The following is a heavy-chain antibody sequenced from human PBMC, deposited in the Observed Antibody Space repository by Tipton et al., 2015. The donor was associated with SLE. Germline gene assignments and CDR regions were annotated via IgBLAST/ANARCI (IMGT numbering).Heavy chain of an antibody. CDR1: GASISSYY. Sequence: TLSLTCSVSGASISSYYWSWIRQPPGKGLEWIGYIYYSGSSNYNPSLKSRVTISLDTSKNQFSLRLSSVTAADTAVYYCARLTVTPHWYFDLWGRGTPVTVSS. V-gene: IGHV4-59*08. CDR2: IYYSGSS. CDR3: ARLTVTPHWYFDL. D-gene: IGHD2-21*02. J-gene: IGHJ2*01.